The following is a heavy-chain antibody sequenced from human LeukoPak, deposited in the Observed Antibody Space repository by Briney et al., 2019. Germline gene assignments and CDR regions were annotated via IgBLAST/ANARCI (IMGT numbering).Heavy chain of an antibody. CDR3: AGRRIAAAGSHIDY. D-gene: IGHD6-13*01. Sequence: SETLSLTCTVSGGSISSYYWSWVRQPPGKGLEWIGYIYYSGSTNYNPSLKRRVTISVDSSKNQFSLKLSSVTAADTAVYYCAGRRIAAAGSHIDYWGQGTLVTVSS. CDR1: GGSISSYY. J-gene: IGHJ4*02. V-gene: IGHV4-59*01. CDR2: IYYSGST.